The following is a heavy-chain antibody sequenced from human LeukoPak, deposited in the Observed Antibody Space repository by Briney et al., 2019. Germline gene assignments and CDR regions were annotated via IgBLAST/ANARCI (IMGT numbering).Heavy chain of an antibody. V-gene: IGHV3-30-3*01. D-gene: IGHD3-3*01. Sequence: PGGSLRLSCAASGFTFSSYAMHWVRQAPGKGLEWVAVISYDGSNKYYADSVKGRFTISRDNSKNTLYLQMNSLRAEDTAVYYCARDPRFLEWLLYYYYGMDVWGQGTMVTVSS. J-gene: IGHJ6*02. CDR3: ARDPRFLEWLLYYYYGMDV. CDR2: ISYDGSNK. CDR1: GFTFSSYA.